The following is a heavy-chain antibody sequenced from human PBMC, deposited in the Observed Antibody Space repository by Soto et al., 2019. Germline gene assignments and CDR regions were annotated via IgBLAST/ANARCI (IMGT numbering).Heavy chain of an antibody. J-gene: IGHJ1*01. D-gene: IGHD6-19*01. CDR1: GGSISSSSYY. Sequence: QLQLQESGPGLVKPSETLSLTCTVSGGSISSSSYYWGWIRQPPGKGLEWIGSIYYSGSTYYNPSLKSRVTISVDTSKNQFSLKLSSVTAADTAVYYCARLGGWYAYFQHWGQGTLVTVSS. CDR2: IYYSGST. CDR3: ARLGGWYAYFQH. V-gene: IGHV4-39*01.